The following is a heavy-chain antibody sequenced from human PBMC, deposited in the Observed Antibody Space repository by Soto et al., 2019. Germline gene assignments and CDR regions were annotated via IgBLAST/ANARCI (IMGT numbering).Heavy chain of an antibody. Sequence: PGGSLRLSCAASGFTVSSNYLSWVRQAPGKGLEWVSVTYPGGTTYYADSVKGRFTISRDNSKNTVYLQMNSLRGEDTAVYYCAKDGAIAAADYFFDYWGQGSLVTVSS. D-gene: IGHD6-13*01. V-gene: IGHV3-66*02. J-gene: IGHJ4*02. CDR2: TYPGGTT. CDR3: AKDGAIAAADYFFDY. CDR1: GFTVSSNY.